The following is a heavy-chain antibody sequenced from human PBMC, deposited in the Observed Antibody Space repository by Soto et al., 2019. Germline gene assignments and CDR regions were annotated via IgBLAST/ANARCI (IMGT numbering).Heavy chain of an antibody. Sequence: QLQLQESGPGLVKPSETLSLTCTVSGGSISSSSYYWGWIRQPPGKGLEWIGSIYYSGSTYYNPSLRSRVTIPVDTSKNQFSLKLSSVTAADTAVYYCARRGYYAISAFDIWGQGTMVTVSS. D-gene: IGHD2-8*01. V-gene: IGHV4-39*01. J-gene: IGHJ3*02. CDR1: GGSISSSSYY. CDR3: ARRGYYAISAFDI. CDR2: IYYSGST.